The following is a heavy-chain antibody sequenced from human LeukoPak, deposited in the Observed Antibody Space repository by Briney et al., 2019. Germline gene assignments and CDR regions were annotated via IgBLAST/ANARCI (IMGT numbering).Heavy chain of an antibody. V-gene: IGHV3-11*04. CDR2: ISSSGSTI. D-gene: IGHD2-8*01. CDR1: GFTFSDYY. J-gene: IGHJ4*02. Sequence: PGGSLRLSCAASGFTFSDYYMSWIRQAPGKGLEWVSYISSSGSTIYYADSVKGRFTISRDNAKNSLYLQMKSLRAEDTAVYYRARARAGLSHRKGVSDYWGQGTLVTVSS. CDR3: ARARAGLSHRKGVSDY.